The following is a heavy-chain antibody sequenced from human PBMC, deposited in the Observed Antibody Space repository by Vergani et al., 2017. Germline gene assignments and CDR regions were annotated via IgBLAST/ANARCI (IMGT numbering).Heavy chain of an antibody. J-gene: IGHJ5*02. CDR2: TWYDGNNK. CDR3: ARDWLLRYNRFDP. D-gene: IGHD3-9*01. Sequence: QVQLVESGGGVVQPGRSLRLSCAASGFTFNQYGMHWVRQAPGKGLEWVAVTWYDGNNKQYADSVKGRFTISRDNSKSTMYLQMNSLRDEDTGVYYCARDWLLRYNRFDPWGQGTLVTVSS. V-gene: IGHV3-33*01. CDR1: GFTFNQYG.